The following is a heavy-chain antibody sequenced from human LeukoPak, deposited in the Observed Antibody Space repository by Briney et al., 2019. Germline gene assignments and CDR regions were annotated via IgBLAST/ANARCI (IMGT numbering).Heavy chain of an antibody. V-gene: IGHV4-38-2*01. CDR2: IYHSGNT. CDR3: ARWYSSSGYLDY. Sequence: PSETLSLTCAVSGYSISSGYYWGWIRQPPGKGLEWIGRIYHSGNTNYNPSLKSRVTISVDTSKNQFSLKVSSVTAADTALYYCARWYSSSGYLDYWGQGTLVSVSS. D-gene: IGHD6-6*01. CDR1: GYSISSGYY. J-gene: IGHJ4*02.